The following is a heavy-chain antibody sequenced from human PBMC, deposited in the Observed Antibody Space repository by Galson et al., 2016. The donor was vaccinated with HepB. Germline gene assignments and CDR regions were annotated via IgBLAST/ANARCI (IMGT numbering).Heavy chain of an antibody. CDR1: GFTFSSYS. CDR2: ITSSGTYR. CDR3: ARDIRMRITFGGVM. V-gene: IGHV3-21*01. D-gene: IGHD3-16*01. Sequence: SLRLSCAASGFTFSSYSMNWVRQAPGKGLEWVSPITSSGTYRYYADSVKGRFIISRDNAKNSLFLQMSSLRAEDTAVYYCARDIRMRITFGGVMGGQGPLVTVSS. J-gene: IGHJ4*02.